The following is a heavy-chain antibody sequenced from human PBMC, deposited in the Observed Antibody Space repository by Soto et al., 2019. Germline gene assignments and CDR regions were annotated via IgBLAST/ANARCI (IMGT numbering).Heavy chain of an antibody. J-gene: IGHJ4*02. CDR1: NGSISGFY. Sequence: SETLSLTCSVSNGSISGFYWAWIRQPPGKILEWIGYIHYSGRTDYNPSLTSRATMSVDTSKNQFSLNLKSITAADTAVYYCVRVGVGIGNHFDSWGRGTLVTVSS. CDR3: VRVGVGIGNHFDS. CDR2: IHYSGRT. D-gene: IGHD1-26*01. V-gene: IGHV4-59*12.